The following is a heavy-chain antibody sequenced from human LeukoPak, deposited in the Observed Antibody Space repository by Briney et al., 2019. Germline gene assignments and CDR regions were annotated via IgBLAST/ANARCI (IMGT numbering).Heavy chain of an antibody. CDR2: IYHSGST. J-gene: IGHJ3*02. V-gene: IGHV4-30-2*01. CDR3: ARDRNRDAFDI. CDR1: GGSISSGGYS. D-gene: IGHD1-14*01. Sequence: PSQTLSLTCAVSGGSISSGGYSWSWIRQPPGKGLEWIGYIYHSGSTYYNPSLKSQVTISVDRSKNQFSLKLSSVTAADTAVYYCARDRNRDAFDIWGQGTMVTVSS.